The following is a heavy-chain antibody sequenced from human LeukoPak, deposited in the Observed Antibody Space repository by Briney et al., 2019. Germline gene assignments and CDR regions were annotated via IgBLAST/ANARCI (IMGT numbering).Heavy chain of an antibody. CDR3: ARDLATAVTTRPDY. CDR2: MHPNSGGT. D-gene: IGHD4-11*01. Sequence: ASVQVSCKTSGYTFTGYYMHWVRQAPGQGLEWMGWMHPNSGGTTYAQKFQGRVTMTRDTSISTAYMELRSLRSDDTAVYYCARDLATAVTTRPDYWGQGTLVTVSS. J-gene: IGHJ4*02. V-gene: IGHV1-2*02. CDR1: GYTFTGYY.